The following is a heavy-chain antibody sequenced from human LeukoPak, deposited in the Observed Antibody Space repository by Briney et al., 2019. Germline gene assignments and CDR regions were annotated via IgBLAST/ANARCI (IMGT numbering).Heavy chain of an antibody. CDR2: IYYSGST. D-gene: IGHD6-13*01. Sequence: SETLSLTCTVSGGSISSYYWSWIRQPPGKGLEWIGYIYYSGSTNYNPSLKSRVTISVDTSKNQFSLKLSSVTAAGTAVYYCARSDWAQPEQLVIDYWGQGTLVTVSS. CDR1: GGSISSYY. V-gene: IGHV4-59*01. CDR3: ARSDWAQPEQLVIDY. J-gene: IGHJ4*02.